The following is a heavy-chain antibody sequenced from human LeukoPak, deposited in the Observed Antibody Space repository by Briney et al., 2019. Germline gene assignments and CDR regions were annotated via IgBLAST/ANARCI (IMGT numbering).Heavy chain of an antibody. CDR3: ARGSGSSWWYYYYYMDV. CDR2: INSDGSST. V-gene: IGHV3-74*01. J-gene: IGHJ6*03. D-gene: IGHD6-13*01. Sequence: GGSLRLSCAASGFTFSSYWMHWVCQAPGKGLVWVSRINSDGSSTSYADSVKGRFTISRDNAKNTLYLQMNSLRAEDTAVYYCARGSGSSWWYYYYYMDVWGKGTTVTVSS. CDR1: GFTFSSYW.